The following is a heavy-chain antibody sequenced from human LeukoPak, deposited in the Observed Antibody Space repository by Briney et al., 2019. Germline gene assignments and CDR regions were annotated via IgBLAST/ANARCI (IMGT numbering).Heavy chain of an antibody. CDR2: IWYDASIE. CDR1: GFTFSSYG. D-gene: IGHD2-15*01. CDR3: AKAKVAAATQVGFFDY. Sequence: GGSLRLSCAAPGFTFSSYGIHWVRQAPGKGLEWVAVIWYDASIEHYADSVKGRFTISRDNSKNTLYLQMSSLRAEDTAVYYCAKAKVAAATQVGFFDYWGQGALATVSS. V-gene: IGHV3-33*06. J-gene: IGHJ4*02.